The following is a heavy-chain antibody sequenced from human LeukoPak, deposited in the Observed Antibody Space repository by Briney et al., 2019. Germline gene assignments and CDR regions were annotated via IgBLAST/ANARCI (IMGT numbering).Heavy chain of an antibody. CDR3: ARSSRPAGAFDY. CDR2: ISYDGSNK. CDR1: GFTFSSYA. Sequence: PGGSLRLSCAASGFTFSSYAMHWVRQAPGKGLEWVAVISYDGSNKYYADSVKGRFTISRDNSKNTLYLQMNSLRAKDTAVYYCARSSRPAGAFDYWGQGTLVTVSS. J-gene: IGHJ4*02. D-gene: IGHD3-10*01. V-gene: IGHV3-30-3*01.